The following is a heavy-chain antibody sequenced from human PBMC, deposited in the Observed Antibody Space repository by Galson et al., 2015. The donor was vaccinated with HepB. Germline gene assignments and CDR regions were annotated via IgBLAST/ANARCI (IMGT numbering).Heavy chain of an antibody. CDR3: ARGLGPYDSTGYYYFDY. D-gene: IGHD3-22*01. Sequence: SCKASGYTFTNYHINWVRQATGQGLEWMGWMNPNSDNTGYAQKFQGRLTMTWNTSISTAYMELSSLRSEDTAVYYCARGLGPYDSTGYYYFDYWGQGALVTVSS. J-gene: IGHJ4*02. CDR1: GYTFTNYH. CDR2: MNPNSDNT. V-gene: IGHV1-8*01.